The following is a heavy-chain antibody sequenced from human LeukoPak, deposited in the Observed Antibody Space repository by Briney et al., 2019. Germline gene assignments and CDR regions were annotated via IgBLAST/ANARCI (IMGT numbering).Heavy chain of an antibody. CDR2: MYTGGST. CDR3: ARAPCDYDSSGYPYFDG. D-gene: IGHD3-22*01. J-gene: IGHJ4*02. V-gene: IGHV3-53*01. CDR1: GFTISTYY. Sequence: GGSLRLSCAASGFTISTYYMSWLRQAPGKGLEWVSVMYTGGSTYYADSVKGRFTISRDNSKKTLYLQMNGLRDEDADVYYCARAPCDYDSSGYPYFDGWGQGTLVTVSS.